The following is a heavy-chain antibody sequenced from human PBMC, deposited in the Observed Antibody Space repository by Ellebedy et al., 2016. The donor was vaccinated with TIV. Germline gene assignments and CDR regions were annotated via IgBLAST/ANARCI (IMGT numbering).Heavy chain of an antibody. V-gene: IGHV3-30*04. CDR2: MSGDGGVQ. Sequence: GESLKISCAASGFTSSSYAMHWVRQSPGKGLEWVAFMSGDGGVQHYADSVKGRFTVSRDNPKSTVYLQMNSLRAEDTALYFCARGKGPGSFLVDFWGQGTLVTVSS. J-gene: IGHJ4*02. CDR1: GFTSSSYA. CDR3: ARGKGPGSFLVDF.